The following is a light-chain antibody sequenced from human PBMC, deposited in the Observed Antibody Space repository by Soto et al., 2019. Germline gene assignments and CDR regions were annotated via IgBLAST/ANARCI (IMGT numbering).Light chain of an antibody. CDR1: SSDVGSYNL. J-gene: IGLJ1*01. CDR2: EVS. CDR3: CSYAGSSTFYV. Sequence: QSVLTQPASVSESPGQSITISCTGTSSDVGSYNLVSWYQHHPGKAPKLMIYEVSKRPSGVSNRFSGSKSGNTASLTISGLQAEDEADYYCCSYAGSSTFYVFGTGTKVTV. V-gene: IGLV2-23*02.